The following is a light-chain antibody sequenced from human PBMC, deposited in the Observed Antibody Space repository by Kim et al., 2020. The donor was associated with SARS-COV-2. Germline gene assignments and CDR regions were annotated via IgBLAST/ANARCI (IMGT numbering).Light chain of an antibody. CDR2: MNN. J-gene: IGLJ1*01. V-gene: IGLV1-44*01. Sequence: GQRVTMSCSGSDSNIGSNYVNWYQQFPGTAPKLLIFMNNERPPGVPDRFSGSKSGTSASLAISGLQSEDEAEYYCAVWDDSLNAYVFGSGTKVTVL. CDR3: AVWDDSLNAYV. CDR1: DSNIGSNY.